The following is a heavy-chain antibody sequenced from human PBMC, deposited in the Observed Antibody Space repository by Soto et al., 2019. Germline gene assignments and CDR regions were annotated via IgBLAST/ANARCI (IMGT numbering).Heavy chain of an antibody. V-gene: IGHV3-30*18. J-gene: IGHJ4*02. CDR1: GFTFRNYG. Sequence: QVQLVESGGGVVQPGRSLRLSCAASGFTFRNYGMHWVRQAPGKGLEWLALISSDEVNQYYADSVKGRFTISRDISKNTLYLQINNPRPEDTAVYYCAKGRLAGRGRGAGSNDYWGQGTLVAVSS. CDR3: AKGRLAGRGRGAGSNDY. CDR2: ISSDEVNQ. D-gene: IGHD3-10*01.